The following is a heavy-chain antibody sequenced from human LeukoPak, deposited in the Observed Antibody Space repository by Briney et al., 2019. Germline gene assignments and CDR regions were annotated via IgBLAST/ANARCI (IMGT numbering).Heavy chain of an antibody. D-gene: IGHD4-11*01. Sequence: GGSLRLSCAASGFTFSSYAMSWVRQAPGKGLEWVGFIRSKASGGTTEYTASVKGRFTISRDDSKSIAYLQMNSLITEDTAIYYCTRGYSIDYWGQGTQVTVSS. J-gene: IGHJ4*02. V-gene: IGHV3-49*04. CDR2: IRSKASGGTT. CDR3: TRGYSIDY. CDR1: GFTFSSYA.